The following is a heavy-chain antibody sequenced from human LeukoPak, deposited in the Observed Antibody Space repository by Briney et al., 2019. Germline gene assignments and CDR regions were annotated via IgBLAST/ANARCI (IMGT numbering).Heavy chain of an antibody. CDR1: GFTFSSYS. CDR3: ARDLRRGYSYGYYMDV. D-gene: IGHD5-18*01. CDR2: ISSSGSTI. V-gene: IGHV3-48*04. Sequence: GGSLRLSCAASGFTFSSYSMNWVRQAPGKGLEWVSSISSSGSTIYYADSVKGRFTISRDNAKNSLYLQMNSLRAEDTAVYYCARDLRRGYSYGYYMDVWGKGTTVTISS. J-gene: IGHJ6*03.